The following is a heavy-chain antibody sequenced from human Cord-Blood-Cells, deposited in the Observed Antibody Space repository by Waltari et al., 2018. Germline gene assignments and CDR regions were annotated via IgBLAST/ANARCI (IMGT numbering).Heavy chain of an antibody. CDR3: AREGGYSGSYFDY. D-gene: IGHD1-26*01. CDR2: INPNRGGT. CDR1: GYTFTGYY. Sequence: QVQLVQSGAEVKKPGASVKVSCKASGYTFTGYYMHWVRQAPGQGLEWMGWINPNRGGTNYAQKFQGRVTMTRDTSISTAYMELSRLRSDDMAVYYCAREGGYSGSYFDYWGQGTLVTVSS. J-gene: IGHJ4*02. V-gene: IGHV1-2*02.